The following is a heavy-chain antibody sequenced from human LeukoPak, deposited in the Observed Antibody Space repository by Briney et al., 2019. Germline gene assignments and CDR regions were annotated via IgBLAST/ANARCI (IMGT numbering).Heavy chain of an antibody. V-gene: IGHV3-33*01. J-gene: IGHJ4*02. CDR2: IYYDGNNK. Sequence: GRSLRLSCAASGFTFSSYGMHWVRQAPGKGLEWVAVIYYDGNNKFYADSVKGRFTISRDNSKNTLYLQMNSLRAEDTAMYYCARDAYYYGSGSYVDYWGQGTLVTVSS. CDR1: GFTFSSYG. CDR3: ARDAYYYGSGSYVDY. D-gene: IGHD3-10*01.